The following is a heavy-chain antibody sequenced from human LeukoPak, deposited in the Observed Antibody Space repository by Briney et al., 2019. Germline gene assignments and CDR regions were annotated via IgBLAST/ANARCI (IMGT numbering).Heavy chain of an antibody. CDR3: WRAADH. V-gene: IGHV4-39*01. Sequence: SETLSLTCSFSGGSIRGGGYYWGWVRQPPGKGLEWIASLYSNGNTFYNPSLKSRVTISEESSKSQFSLKLRTVTAADTAVYFCWRAADHWGQGILVTVSS. CDR1: GGSIRGGGYY. CDR2: LYSNGNT. J-gene: IGHJ4*02.